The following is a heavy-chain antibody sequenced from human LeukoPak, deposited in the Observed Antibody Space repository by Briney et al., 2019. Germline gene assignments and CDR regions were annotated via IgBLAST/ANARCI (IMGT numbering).Heavy chain of an antibody. V-gene: IGHV1-2*06. CDR3: ARGERWLPLA. Sequence: ASVKVSCKASGYTFTGYYMHWVRQAPGQGGEGMGRINPNRGGTNYAQKFQGRVTMTRDTSISTAYMALSRLRSDDTAVYYCARGERWLPLAWGQGPLVTVSS. CDR2: INPNRGGT. CDR1: GYTFTGYY. J-gene: IGHJ4*02. D-gene: IGHD5-24*01.